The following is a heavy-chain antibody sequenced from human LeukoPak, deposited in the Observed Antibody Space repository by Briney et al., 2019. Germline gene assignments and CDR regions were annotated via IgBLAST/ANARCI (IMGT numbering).Heavy chain of an antibody. CDR3: ASLRGGPRYGMDV. D-gene: IGHD2-15*01. CDR2: IWFDGSNK. CDR1: GFTFSSYG. Sequence: PGGSLRLSCAASGFTFSSYGMHWVRQAPHKGLEWVAVIWFDGSNKYYADSVKGRFTISRDNSKNMVYLQMNSLRAEDTAVYYCASLRGGPRYGMDVWGQGTTVTVSS. V-gene: IGHV3-33*03. J-gene: IGHJ6*02.